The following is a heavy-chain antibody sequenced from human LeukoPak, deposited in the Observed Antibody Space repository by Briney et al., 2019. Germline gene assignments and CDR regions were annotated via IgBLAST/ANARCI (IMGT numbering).Heavy chain of an antibody. CDR2: INPKSGGT. J-gene: IGHJ5*02. Sequence: ASVKLSCKASGYSFTGYYLHWVRQAPGQGLEWMGWINPKSGGTNHAQKFQGRVTMTRDTSISTAYMELSSLRSDDTAVYYCARDQGAQGSGSKNCFDPWGQGTLVTVSS. D-gene: IGHD3-10*01. V-gene: IGHV1-2*02. CDR1: GYSFTGYY. CDR3: ARDQGAQGSGSKNCFDP.